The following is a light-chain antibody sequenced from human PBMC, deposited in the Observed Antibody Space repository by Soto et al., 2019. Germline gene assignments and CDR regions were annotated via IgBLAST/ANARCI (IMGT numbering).Light chain of an antibody. Sequence: DIVMTQSPDSLAVSLGERATINCKSSQSVLYSAINKNYLTWYQQKAGQPPKVLIYWASTRESGVPDRFSGSGSGTDFTLTISSLQAEDVAVYYCQQYNNWPPYTFGQGTKLEIK. J-gene: IGKJ2*01. CDR1: QSVLYSAINKNY. V-gene: IGKV4-1*01. CDR2: WAS. CDR3: QQYNNWPPYT.